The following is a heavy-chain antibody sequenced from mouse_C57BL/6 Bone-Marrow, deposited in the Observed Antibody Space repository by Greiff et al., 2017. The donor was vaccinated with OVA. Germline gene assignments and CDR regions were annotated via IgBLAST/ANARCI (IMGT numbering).Heavy chain of an antibody. V-gene: IGHV1-54*01. Sequence: QVQLKQSGAELVRPGTSVKVSCTASGFAFTNYLIEWVKQRPGQGLEWIGVINPGSGGTNYNEKFKGKATLTADKSSSTAYMQLSSLTSEDSAVYFCARYDGYYSDYWGQGTTLTVSS. J-gene: IGHJ2*01. CDR1: GFAFTNYL. CDR2: INPGSGGT. CDR3: ARYDGYYSDY. D-gene: IGHD2-3*01.